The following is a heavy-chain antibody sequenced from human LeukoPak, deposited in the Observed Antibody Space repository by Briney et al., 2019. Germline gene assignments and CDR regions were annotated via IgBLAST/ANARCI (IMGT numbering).Heavy chain of an antibody. CDR1: GGSISSGSYY. V-gene: IGHV4-61*02. J-gene: IGHJ5*01. Sequence: SQTLSLTCTVSGGSISSGSYYWSWIRQPAGKGLEWIGRIYTSGSTNYNPSLKSRVTISVDTSKNQFSLKLSSVTAADTAVYYCATYSSNLGCLDSWGQGTLVTVSS. CDR2: IYTSGST. CDR3: ATYSSNLGCLDS. D-gene: IGHD6-13*01.